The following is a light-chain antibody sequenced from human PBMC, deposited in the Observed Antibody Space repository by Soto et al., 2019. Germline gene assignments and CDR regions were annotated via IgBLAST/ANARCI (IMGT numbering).Light chain of an antibody. CDR1: SGHRRYL. V-gene: IGLV4-60*02. CDR3: ETWDSNTRV. J-gene: IGLJ3*02. Sequence: QSVLTQSSSASASLGSSVKLTCTLSSGHRRYLIAWHQQQPGKAPRYLMYLEGSGSYNKGSGVPDRFSGSSSGADRYLTISHLQYEDEADYYCETWDSNTRVFGGGTKLTVL. CDR2: LEGSGSY.